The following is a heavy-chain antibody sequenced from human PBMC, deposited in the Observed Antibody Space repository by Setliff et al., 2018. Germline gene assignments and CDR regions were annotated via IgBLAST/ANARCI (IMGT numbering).Heavy chain of an antibody. Sequence: GASVKVSCKASGYTFTDYGITWVRQAPGQGLEWMGWISSYSGNAYYAQKLQGRVTMTTDASTNTAYMELRGLSSDDTAVYYCSRLVRYCSKTTCQTASGAEVWGQGTLVTVSS. CDR3: SRLVRYCSKTTCQTASGAEV. CDR2: ISSYSGNA. V-gene: IGHV1-18*01. J-gene: IGHJ4*02. CDR1: GYTFTDYG. D-gene: IGHD2-8*01.